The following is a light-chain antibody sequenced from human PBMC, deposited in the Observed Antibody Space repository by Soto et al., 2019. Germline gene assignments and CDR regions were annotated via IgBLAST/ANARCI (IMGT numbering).Light chain of an antibody. V-gene: IGKV3-20*01. J-gene: IGKJ2*01. Sequence: EIVLTQSPGTLSLSPGERATLSCRASQSVSSNYLAWYQRKPGQAPRLLIYGASSRATGIPDRFSGSGSGTDFTLTISRLEPEDFAVYYCQQYGSSSYTFGQGTKLEIK. CDR3: QQYGSSSYT. CDR1: QSVSSNY. CDR2: GAS.